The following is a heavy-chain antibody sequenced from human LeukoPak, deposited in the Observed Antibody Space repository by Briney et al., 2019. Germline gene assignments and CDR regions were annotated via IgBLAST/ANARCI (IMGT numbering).Heavy chain of an antibody. V-gene: IGHV4-34*01. CDR1: GGSFSGYY. D-gene: IGHD3-10*01. CDR3: AMVSNIGGIEY. J-gene: IGHJ4*02. CDR2: INHSGST. Sequence: SETLSLTCAVYGGSFSGYYWSWIRQPPGKGLEWIGEINHSGSTNYNPSLKSRVTISVDTSKNQFSLKLSSVTAADTAVYYCAMVSNIGGIEYWGQGTLVTVSS.